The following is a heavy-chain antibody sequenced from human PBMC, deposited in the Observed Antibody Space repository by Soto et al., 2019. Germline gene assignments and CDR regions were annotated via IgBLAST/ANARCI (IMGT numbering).Heavy chain of an antibody. V-gene: IGHV4-59*01. CDR1: GGSFSGYY. J-gene: IGHJ5*02. D-gene: IGHD2-21*01. CDR2: IFYTGST. Sequence: SETLSLTCAVYGGSFSGYYWSWIRHSPGKGLEWIGYIFYTGSTTYNPSLKSRVTISIDTSKNQFSLKLSSLTAADTAVYYCAHFSDLEWFAPWGQGTLVTVSS. CDR3: AHFSDLEWFAP.